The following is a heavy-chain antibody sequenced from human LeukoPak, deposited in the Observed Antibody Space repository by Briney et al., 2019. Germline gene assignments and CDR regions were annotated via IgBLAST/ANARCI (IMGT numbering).Heavy chain of an antibody. CDR2: IYTSGST. D-gene: IGHD2-15*01. J-gene: IGHJ4*02. CDR3: ARNYCSGGSCYSGLDY. V-gene: IGHV4-4*07. CDR1: GGSISSYY. Sequence: SETLSLTCTVSGGSISSYYWSWIRQPAGKGLEWIGRIYTSGSTNYNPSLKSRVTMSVDTSKNQFSLKLSSVTAADTAVYYCARNYCSGGSCYSGLDYWGQGTLVTVSS.